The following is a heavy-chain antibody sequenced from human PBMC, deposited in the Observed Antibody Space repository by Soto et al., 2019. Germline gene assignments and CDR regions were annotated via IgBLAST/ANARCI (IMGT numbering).Heavy chain of an antibody. CDR2: IFFSGHI. D-gene: IGHD3-16*02. Sequence: QVQLQESGPGLVKPSETLSLTCAVSGTSFTTYYWSWIRQPPGKGLEWIGYIFFSGHIKYNPSLTSRVTMSVDASRNQCALKLRSVTAADTAVYYCAREGGGYRLDYWGQGTLVTVSS. CDR1: GTSFTTYY. CDR3: AREGGGYRLDY. J-gene: IGHJ4*02. V-gene: IGHV4-59*01.